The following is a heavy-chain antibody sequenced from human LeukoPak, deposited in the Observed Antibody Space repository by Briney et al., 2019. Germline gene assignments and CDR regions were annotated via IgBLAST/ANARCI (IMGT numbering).Heavy chain of an antibody. J-gene: IGHJ6*03. CDR3: ARVEHCSSTSCWDYMDV. CDR2: IYTSGST. Sequence: SETLSLTCTVSGGSISSYYWSWIRQPAGKGLEWIGRIYTSGSTNYNPSLKSRVTMSVDTSKNQFSLKLSSVTAADTAAYYCARVEHCSSTSCWDYMDVWGKGTTVTVSS. V-gene: IGHV4-4*07. CDR1: GGSISSYY. D-gene: IGHD2-2*01.